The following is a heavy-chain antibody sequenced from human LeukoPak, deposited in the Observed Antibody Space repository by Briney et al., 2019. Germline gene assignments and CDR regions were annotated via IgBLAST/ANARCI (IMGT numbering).Heavy chain of an antibody. Sequence: SVKVSCKASGGTFSSYAISWVRQVPGQGLEWMGGIIPIFGTANYAQKFQGRVTITADESTSTAYMELSSLRSEGTAVYYCARGGPLGYCTNGVCYLDYWGQGTLVTVSS. V-gene: IGHV1-69*13. CDR1: GGTFSSYA. J-gene: IGHJ4*02. CDR2: IIPIFGTA. D-gene: IGHD2-8*01. CDR3: ARGGPLGYCTNGVCYLDY.